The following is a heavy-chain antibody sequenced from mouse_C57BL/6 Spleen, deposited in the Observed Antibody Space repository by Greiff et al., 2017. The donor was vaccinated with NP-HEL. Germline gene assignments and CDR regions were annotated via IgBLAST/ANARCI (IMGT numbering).Heavy chain of an antibody. D-gene: IGHD2-1*01. CDR2: INPGSGGT. Sequence: QVQLQQPGAELVMPGASVKLSCKASGYTFTSYWMHWVKQRPGQGLEWIGVINPGSGGTNYNEKFKGKATLTADKSSSTAYMQLSSLTSEDSAVYFCADYGNYPSVWGTGTTVTVSS. J-gene: IGHJ1*03. V-gene: IGHV1-54*01. CDR1: GYTFTSYW. CDR3: ADYGNYPSV.